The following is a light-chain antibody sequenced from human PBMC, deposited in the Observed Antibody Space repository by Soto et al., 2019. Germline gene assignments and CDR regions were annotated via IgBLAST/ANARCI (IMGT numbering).Light chain of an antibody. J-gene: IGLJ1*01. CDR1: SSNIGSPFD. CDR3: QSYDSSLNGYV. CDR2: ADK. V-gene: IGLV1-40*01. Sequence: QSVLTQPPSVSGAPGQRVTISCTGNSSNIGSPFDVHWYQHLPGTAPRLLIYADKYRPSGVPDRFSGSKSGTSASLAITGLQAEDEADYYCQSYDSSLNGYVFGTGTKLTVL.